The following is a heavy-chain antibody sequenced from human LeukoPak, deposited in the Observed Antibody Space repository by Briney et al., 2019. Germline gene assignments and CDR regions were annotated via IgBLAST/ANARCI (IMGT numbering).Heavy chain of an antibody. Sequence: SVKVSCKASGGTFSSYAISWVRQAPGQGLEWMGRIIPILGIANYAQKFQGRVTITADESTSTAYMELSSLRSEDTAVYYCASPGEDYYDSSGYYYSYFDYWGQGTLVTVSS. CDR3: ASPGEDYYDSSGYYYSYFDY. CDR2: IIPILGIA. D-gene: IGHD3-22*01. CDR1: GGTFSSYA. J-gene: IGHJ4*02. V-gene: IGHV1-69*04.